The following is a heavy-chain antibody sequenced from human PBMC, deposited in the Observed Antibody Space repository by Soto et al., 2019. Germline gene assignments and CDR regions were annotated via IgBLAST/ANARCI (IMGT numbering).Heavy chain of an antibody. CDR3: ARDLWLGESFRYYFDY. J-gene: IGHJ4*01. D-gene: IGHD3-10*01. V-gene: IGHV1-3*01. Sequence: QVQLVQSGAEVKKPGASVRVSCKASGYTFTDYSLQWVRQAPGQRLEWMGWINPASGKTKYSQKFQGRVTITRDTSASTAYMELSSLTSEDTALYSCARDLWLGESFRYYFDYWAQGTLVTVSS. CDR1: GYTFTDYS. CDR2: INPASGKT.